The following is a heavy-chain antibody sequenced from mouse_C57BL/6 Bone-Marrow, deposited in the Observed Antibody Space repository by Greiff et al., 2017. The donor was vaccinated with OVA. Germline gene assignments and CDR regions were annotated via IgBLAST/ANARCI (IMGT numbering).Heavy chain of an antibody. CDR1: GYTFTSYW. Sequence: VQLQQPGAELVKPGASVKMSCKASGYTFTSYWLTWVKQRPGQGLEWIGDIYPGSGSTNYNEKFKSKATLTVDTSSSTAYMQLSSLTSEDAAVYYCARSSLSRAMDYWGQGTSVTVSS. CDR2: IYPGSGST. J-gene: IGHJ4*01. V-gene: IGHV1-55*01. CDR3: ARSSLSRAMDY. D-gene: IGHD6-1*01.